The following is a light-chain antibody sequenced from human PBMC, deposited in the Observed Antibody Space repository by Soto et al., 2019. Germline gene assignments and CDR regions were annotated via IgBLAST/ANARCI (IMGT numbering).Light chain of an antibody. CDR2: WAS. CDR3: QQYYSSRT. Sequence: DIVMTQSPDSLAVSLGERATVNGKSSQSVLSSSNNKNDLAWYQQKPGQPPKLLIYWASSRFSGVPDRFSGSGSGTDFTLTISSLQAEDVAVYYCQQYYSSRTFGQGTKLEIK. CDR1: QSVLSSSNNKND. V-gene: IGKV4-1*01. J-gene: IGKJ1*01.